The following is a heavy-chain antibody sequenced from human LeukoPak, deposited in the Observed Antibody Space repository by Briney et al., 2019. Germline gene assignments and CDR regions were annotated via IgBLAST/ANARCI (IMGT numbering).Heavy chain of an antibody. CDR2: IYYSGST. Sequence: KPSETLSLTCIVSGGSISSGSYYWSWIRQPPGKGLEWIGYIYYSGSTNYNPSLKSRVTISVDTSKNQFSLKLSSVTAADTAVYYCASDVGARSSFDYWGQGTLVTVSS. V-gene: IGHV4-61*01. CDR1: GGSISSGSYY. D-gene: IGHD1-26*01. CDR3: ASDVGARSSFDY. J-gene: IGHJ4*02.